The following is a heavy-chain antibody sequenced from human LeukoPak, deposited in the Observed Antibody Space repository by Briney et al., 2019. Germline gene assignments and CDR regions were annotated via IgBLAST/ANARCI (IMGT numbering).Heavy chain of an antibody. J-gene: IGHJ3*02. CDR3: AKRGYSSGWYSEDAFDI. D-gene: IGHD6-19*01. CDR2: ISGSGGST. CDR1: GFKFSDHY. V-gene: IGHV3-23*01. Sequence: GGSLRLSCAASGFKFSDHYIDWVRQAPGKGLEWVSAISGSGGSTYYADSVKGRFTISRDNSKNTLYLQMNSLRAEDTAVYYCAKRGYSSGWYSEDAFDIWGQGAMVTVSS.